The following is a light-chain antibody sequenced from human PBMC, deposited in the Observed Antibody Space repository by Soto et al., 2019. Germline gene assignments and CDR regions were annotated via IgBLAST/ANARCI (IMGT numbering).Light chain of an antibody. CDR2: EVT. Sequence: QSALTQPPSASGSPGQSVTISCTGTSSDVGGYNYVSWYQQHPGKAPKLMIYEVTKRPSGVPDRFSGSKSGNTASLTVSGLQAEDEGDYYCSSYAGSNIHYVFGTGTKLTVL. J-gene: IGLJ1*01. CDR3: SSYAGSNIHYV. CDR1: SSDVGGYNY. V-gene: IGLV2-8*01.